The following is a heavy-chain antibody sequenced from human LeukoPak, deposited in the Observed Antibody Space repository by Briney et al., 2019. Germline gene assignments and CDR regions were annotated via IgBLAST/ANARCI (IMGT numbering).Heavy chain of an antibody. Sequence: GGSLRLSCAASGFTFSSYGMHWVRQAPGKGLEWVAVISYDGSNKYYADSVKGRFTISRDNSKNTLHLQMNSLRAEDTAVYYCARGVGATNHFDYWGQGTLVTASS. CDR1: GFTFSSYG. CDR2: ISYDGSNK. J-gene: IGHJ4*02. D-gene: IGHD1-26*01. CDR3: ARGVGATNHFDY. V-gene: IGHV3-30*19.